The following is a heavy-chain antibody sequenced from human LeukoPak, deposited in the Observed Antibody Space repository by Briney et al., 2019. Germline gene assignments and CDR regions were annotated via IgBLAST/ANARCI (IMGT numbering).Heavy chain of an antibody. D-gene: IGHD5-18*01. CDR2: IYYSGST. CDR3: ARRGYSYGLSFDY. Sequence: SGTLSLTCTVSGGSISSYYWSWIRQPPGKGLEWIGYIYYSGSTNYNPSLKSRVTISVDPSKNQFSLKLSSVTAADTAVYYCARRGYSYGLSFDYWGQGTLVTVSS. J-gene: IGHJ4*02. V-gene: IGHV4-59*01. CDR1: GGSISSYY.